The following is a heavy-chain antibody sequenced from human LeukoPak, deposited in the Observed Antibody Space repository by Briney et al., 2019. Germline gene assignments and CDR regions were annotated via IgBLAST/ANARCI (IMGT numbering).Heavy chain of an antibody. J-gene: IGHJ4*02. D-gene: IGHD3-16*01. Sequence: PGGSLRLSCAASGFTFSSYSMNWVRQAPGKGLEWVSSISSSSSYIYYADSVKGRFTISRDNSKNTLYLQMNSLRAEDTAVYYCARERGRRSFSPDHYDYWGQGTLVTVSS. V-gene: IGHV3-21*04. CDR2: ISSSSSYI. CDR3: ARERGRRSFSPDHYDY. CDR1: GFTFSSYS.